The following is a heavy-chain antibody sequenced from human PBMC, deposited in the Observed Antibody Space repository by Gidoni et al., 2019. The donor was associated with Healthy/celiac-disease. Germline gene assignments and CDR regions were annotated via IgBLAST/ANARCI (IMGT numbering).Heavy chain of an antibody. CDR2: ISSSSSYI. D-gene: IGHD3-22*01. Sequence: EVQLVEAGGGLVRPGGSLRLSCAASGFTFSSYSMNWVRQAPGKGLEWGSSISSSSSYIYYADSVKGRFTISRDNAKNSLYLQMNSLRAEDTAVYYCARDSSGYYEDYWGQGTLVTVSS. CDR1: GFTFSSYS. J-gene: IGHJ4*02. CDR3: ARDSSGYYEDY. V-gene: IGHV3-21*01.